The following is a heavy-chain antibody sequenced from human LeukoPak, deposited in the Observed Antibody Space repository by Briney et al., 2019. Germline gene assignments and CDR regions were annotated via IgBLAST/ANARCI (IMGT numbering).Heavy chain of an antibody. CDR1: GYTFTSYD. V-gene: IGHV1-8*01. Sequence: ASVKVSCKASGYTFTSYDINWVRQATGQGLEWMGWMNPNSGNTGYAQKFQGRVTMTRDTSTSTVYMELSSLRSEDTAVYYCALGYCSSTSCSYYYYYMDVWGKGTTVTVSS. CDR3: ALGYCSSTSCSYYYYYMDV. J-gene: IGHJ6*03. CDR2: MNPNSGNT. D-gene: IGHD2-2*01.